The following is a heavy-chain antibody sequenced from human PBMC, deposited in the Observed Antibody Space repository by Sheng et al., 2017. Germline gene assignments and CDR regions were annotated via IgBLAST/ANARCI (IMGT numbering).Heavy chain of an antibody. Sequence: EVQLLESGGGLVQPGGSLRLSCAASGFIFSSYAMSWVRQAPRKGLEWVSGISGSGSSGSSTYYADSVKGRFSISRDNSKNTLYLQMNSLRAEDTAVYYCAKDQGVVVVAATSDYWGQGTLVTVSS. CDR1: GFIFSSYA. D-gene: IGHD2-15*01. J-gene: IGHJ4*02. V-gene: IGHV3-23*01. CDR3: AKDQGVVVVAATSDY. CDR2: ISGSGSSGSST.